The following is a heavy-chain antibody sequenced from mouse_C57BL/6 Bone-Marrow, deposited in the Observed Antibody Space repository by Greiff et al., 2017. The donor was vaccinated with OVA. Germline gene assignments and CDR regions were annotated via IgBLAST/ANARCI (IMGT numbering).Heavy chain of an antibody. CDR3: ARNWVYGSSYGYFDV. CDR2: IWSGGST. J-gene: IGHJ1*03. V-gene: IGHV2-2*01. D-gene: IGHD1-1*01. CDR1: GFSLTSYG. Sequence: VKLLESGPGLVQPSQSLSITCTVSGFSLTSYGVHWVRQSPGKGLEWLGVIWSGGSTDYNAAFISRLSISKDNSKSQVFFKMNSLQADDTAIYYCARNWVYGSSYGYFDVWGTGTTVTVSS.